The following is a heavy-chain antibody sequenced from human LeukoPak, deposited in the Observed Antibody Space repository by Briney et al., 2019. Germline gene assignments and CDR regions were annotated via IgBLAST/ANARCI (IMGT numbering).Heavy chain of an antibody. Sequence: SVTVSCKASGGIFSSYAISWVRQAPGQGLEWMGGIIPIFGTANYAQKFQGRVTITADESTSTAYMELSSLRSEDTAVYYCARDNAQGVGVVKDYYYGMDVWGQGTTVTVSS. CDR2: IIPIFGTA. D-gene: IGHD3-3*01. CDR3: ARDNAQGVGVVKDYYYGMDV. V-gene: IGHV1-69*01. CDR1: GGIFSSYA. J-gene: IGHJ6*02.